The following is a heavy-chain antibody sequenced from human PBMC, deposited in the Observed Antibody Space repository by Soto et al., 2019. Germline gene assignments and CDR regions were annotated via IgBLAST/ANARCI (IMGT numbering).Heavy chain of an antibody. J-gene: IGHJ6*02. D-gene: IGHD3-10*01. V-gene: IGHV3-74*01. CDR3: AVRSAAGGMDV. CDR2: INGDGSST. CDR1: GFTFSSYW. Sequence: GGSLRLSCAASGFTFSSYWMHWVRQAPGKGLVWVSRINGDGSSTSYADSVKGRFTISRDNAKNTLYVQMNSLRAEDTAVYYCAVRSAAGGMDVWGQGTTVTVSS.